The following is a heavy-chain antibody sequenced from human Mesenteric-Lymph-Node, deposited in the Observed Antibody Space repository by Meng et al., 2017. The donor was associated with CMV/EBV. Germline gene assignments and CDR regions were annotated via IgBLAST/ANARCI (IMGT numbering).Heavy chain of an antibody. CDR2: IYSDGSRT. D-gene: IGHD1-1*01. V-gene: IGHV3-74*01. CDR1: GFTISSYW. Sequence: GESLKISCAASGFTISSYWMHWVRQAPGKGLVWVSRIYSDGSRTNYADSVKGRFTISRDNAKNTLYLQMNSLRAEDTAVYYCARGGSTYFDYWGQGTLVTVS. J-gene: IGHJ4*02. CDR3: ARGGSTYFDY.